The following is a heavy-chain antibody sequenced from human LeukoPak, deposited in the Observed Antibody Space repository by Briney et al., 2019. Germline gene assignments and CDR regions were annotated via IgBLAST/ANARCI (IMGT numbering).Heavy chain of an antibody. Sequence: GASVKVSCKASGGTFSSYAISWVPQAPGQGLEWMGGIIPIFGTANYAQKFQGRVTITADKSTSTAYMELSSLRSEDTAVYYCARGGDVLLWFGERYYMDVWGKGTTVTISS. CDR1: GGTFSSYA. J-gene: IGHJ6*03. CDR2: IIPIFGTA. V-gene: IGHV1-69*06. CDR3: ARGGDVLLWFGERYYMDV. D-gene: IGHD3-10*01.